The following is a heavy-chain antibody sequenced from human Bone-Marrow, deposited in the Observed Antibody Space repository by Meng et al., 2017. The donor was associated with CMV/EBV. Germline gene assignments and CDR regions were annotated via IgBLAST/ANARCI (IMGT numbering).Heavy chain of an antibody. D-gene: IGHD5-24*01. CDR1: GFSLSTSGVG. V-gene: IGHV2-5*01. Sequence: GPMLVKPTPTRSTSCTFSGFSLSTSGVGVGWIRQPTGKALDWIAVIYWNDDKRYSPALKSRLTMSKDTSKNQVVLTMTNMDPVDTATYYGGHRRWALDVWGQGTTVTVSS. CDR3: GHRRWALDV. J-gene: IGHJ6*01. CDR2: IYWNDDK.